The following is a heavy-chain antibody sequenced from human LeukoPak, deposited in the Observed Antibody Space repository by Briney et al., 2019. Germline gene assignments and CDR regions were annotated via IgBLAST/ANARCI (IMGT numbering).Heavy chain of an antibody. CDR3: ARGGISRDLDY. V-gene: IGHV3-21*05. Sequence: GGSLRLSCAVSGFTFSSYSMNWVRQAPGKGLEWLSYITSSSSFIYYADSVKGRFTISRDNAKNSLYLQMNSLRAEDTAVYYCARGGISRDLDYWGQGVLVTVSS. J-gene: IGHJ4*02. CDR1: GFTFSSYS. CDR2: ITSSSSFI.